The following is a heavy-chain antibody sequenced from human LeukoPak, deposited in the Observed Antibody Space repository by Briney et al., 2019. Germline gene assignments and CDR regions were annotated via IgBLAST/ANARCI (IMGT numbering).Heavy chain of an antibody. CDR2: MRTSGDT. D-gene: IGHD3-3*01. CDR1: GFIFSSYA. V-gene: IGHV3-23*01. Sequence: GGSLRLSCAASGFIFSSYAISWVRQAPGKGLEWVSGMRTSGDTFYADSVKGRFTISRDISKNTVYLQMNSLRAEDSAVYYCATLSYDVWTGINWFDPWGQGTLVTVSS. J-gene: IGHJ5*02. CDR3: ATLSYDVWTGINWFDP.